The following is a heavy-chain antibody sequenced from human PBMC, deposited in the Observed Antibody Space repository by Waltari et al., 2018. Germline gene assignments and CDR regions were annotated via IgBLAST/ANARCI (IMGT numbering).Heavy chain of an antibody. Sequence: QVQLVQSGAEVQKPGASVTFSCKASGYTFTGYYMHWVRQAPGQGLEWMGWINPNSGGTNYAQKFQGRVTMTRDTSISTAYMELSRLRSDDTAVYYCAREYDILTGYTFDLWGRGTLVTVSS. D-gene: IGHD3-9*01. V-gene: IGHV1-2*02. CDR2: INPNSGGT. CDR1: GYTFTGYY. CDR3: AREYDILTGYTFDL. J-gene: IGHJ2*01.